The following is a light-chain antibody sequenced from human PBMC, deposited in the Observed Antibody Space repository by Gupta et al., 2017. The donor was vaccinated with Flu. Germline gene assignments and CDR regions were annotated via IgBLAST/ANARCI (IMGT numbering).Light chain of an antibody. Sequence: AIRMTQSPSSLSASTGDRVTITCRASQRINTYLAWYQQPPGKAPNLLIYAASTSQSGVPSRFSGSGSGTDFTLTISRLQSEDVATYYCQQYYDYPHTFGQGTKLAI. V-gene: IGKV1-8*01. CDR3: QQYYDYPHT. J-gene: IGKJ2*01. CDR2: AAS. CDR1: QRINTY.